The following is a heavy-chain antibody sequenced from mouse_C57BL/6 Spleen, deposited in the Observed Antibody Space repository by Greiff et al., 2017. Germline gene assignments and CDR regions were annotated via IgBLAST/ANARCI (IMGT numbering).Heavy chain of an antibody. J-gene: IGHJ3*01. D-gene: IGHD2-1*01. CDR2: INPNNGGT. V-gene: IGHV1-18*01. CDR1: GYTFTDYN. Sequence: VQLQQSGPELVKPGASVKIPCKASGYTFTDYNMDWVKQSHGKSLEWIGDINPNNGGTIYNQKFKGKATLTVDKSSSTAYMELRSLTSEDTAVYYCARYDYGNFLFAYWGQGTLVTVSA. CDR3: ARYDYGNFLFAY.